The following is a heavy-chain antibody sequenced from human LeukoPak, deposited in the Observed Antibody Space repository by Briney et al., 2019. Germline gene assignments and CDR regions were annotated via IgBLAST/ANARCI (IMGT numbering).Heavy chain of an antibody. D-gene: IGHD6-19*01. Sequence: SETLSLTCAVYGGSFSGYYWSWIRQPPGKGLEWIGEINHRGSTNYNPSLKSRVTIPVDTSKTQFSLKLTSVTAADTAVYYCARGGWYSLDYWGQGTLVTVSS. CDR3: ARGGWYSLDY. V-gene: IGHV4-34*01. J-gene: IGHJ4*02. CDR2: INHRGST. CDR1: GGSFSGYY.